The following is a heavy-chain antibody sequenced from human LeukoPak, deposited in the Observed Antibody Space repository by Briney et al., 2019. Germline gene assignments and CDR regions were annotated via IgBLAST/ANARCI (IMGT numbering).Heavy chain of an antibody. D-gene: IGHD5-18*01. CDR1: GFTYSSYA. CDR2: ISGSGGST. J-gene: IGHJ4*02. CDR3: ANLGRYSYGFYY. Sequence: PGGSLRLSRAASGFTYSSYAMSGVRQAPGKGLEWVSAISGSGGSTYYAGSVKGRFTISRDNSKNTLYLQMNSLRAEDTAVYYCANLGRYSYGFYYWGQGTLVTVSS. V-gene: IGHV3-23*01.